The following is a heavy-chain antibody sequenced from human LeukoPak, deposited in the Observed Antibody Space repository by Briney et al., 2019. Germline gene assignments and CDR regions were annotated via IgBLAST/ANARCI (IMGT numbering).Heavy chain of an antibody. J-gene: IGHJ4*02. Sequence: KAGGSLRLSCAASGFTFSSYSMNWVRQAPGKGLEWVSSISSSSSYIYYADSVKGRFTISRDNAKNSLYLQMNSLRAEDTAVYYCATDRYYGSGKERYFDYWGQGTLVTVSS. CDR3: ATDRYYGSGKERYFDY. V-gene: IGHV3-21*01. CDR1: GFTFSSYS. D-gene: IGHD3-10*01. CDR2: ISSSSSYI.